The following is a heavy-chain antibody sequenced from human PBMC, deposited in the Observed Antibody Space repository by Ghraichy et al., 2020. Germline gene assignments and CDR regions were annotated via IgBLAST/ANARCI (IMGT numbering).Heavy chain of an antibody. CDR1: GYTFTSYG. CDR3: ARDARGIVVVPAAIWFDP. Sequence: ASVKVSCKASGYTFTSYGISWVRQAPGQGLEWMGWISAYNGNTNYAQKLQGRVTMTTDTSTSTAYMELRSLRSDDTAVYYCARDARGIVVVPAAIWFDPWGQGTLVTVSS. D-gene: IGHD2-2*01. CDR2: ISAYNGNT. V-gene: IGHV1-18*01. J-gene: IGHJ5*02.